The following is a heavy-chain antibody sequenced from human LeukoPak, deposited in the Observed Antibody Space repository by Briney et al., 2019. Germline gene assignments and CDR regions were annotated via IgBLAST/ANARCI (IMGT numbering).Heavy chain of an antibody. J-gene: IGHJ4*02. CDR1: GGSISSHY. D-gene: IGHD6-6*01. V-gene: IGHV4-59*11. CDR2: IYYSGST. CDR3: ARSLAAATYYFDY. Sequence: PSETLSLTCAVSGGSISSHYWSWIRQPPGKGLAWIGYIYYSGSTNYNPSLKSRVTMSVDTSKNQFSLKLSSVTAADTAMYYCARSLAAATYYFDYWGQGALVTVSS.